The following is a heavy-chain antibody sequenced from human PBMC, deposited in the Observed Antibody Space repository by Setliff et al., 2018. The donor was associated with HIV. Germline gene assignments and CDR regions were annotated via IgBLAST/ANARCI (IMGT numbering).Heavy chain of an antibody. D-gene: IGHD6-19*01. J-gene: IGHJ4*02. V-gene: IGHV4-59*01. CDR3: ARERPQSHFFDY. Sequence: LSLTCTVSGASIWNYYWSWTRQAPGKGLEWIGSFHSSGSTSYNPSLRSRVTISVDTSKNQFSLKLSSVTAADTAVYFCARERPQSHFFDYWGQGTLVTVSS. CDR2: FHSSGST. CDR1: GASIWNYY.